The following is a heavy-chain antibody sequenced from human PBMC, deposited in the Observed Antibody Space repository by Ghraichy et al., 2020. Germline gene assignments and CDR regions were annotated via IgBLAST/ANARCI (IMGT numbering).Heavy chain of an antibody. CDR3: ASQYCTSTSCNTGFNWFEP. Sequence: LSLTCSVSGASISSGYDYWSWIRQPPGKGLEWIGYIYYSGSTYYNPSLASRVTMSVDSSKNQFSLRLNSVTAADTAVYYCASQYCTSTSCNTGFNWFEPSGQVTLAAVSS. J-gene: IGHJ5*01. D-gene: IGHD2-2*01. CDR2: IYYSGST. CDR1: GASISSGYDY. V-gene: IGHV4-30-4*01.